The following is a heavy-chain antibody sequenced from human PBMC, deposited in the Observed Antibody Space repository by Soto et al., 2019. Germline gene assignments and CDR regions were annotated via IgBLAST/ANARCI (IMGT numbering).Heavy chain of an antibody. CDR2: VSIGGST. D-gene: IGHD2-15*01. CDR1: GFTFSSYA. CDR3: AKRRGAGGHFDY. J-gene: IGHJ4*02. Sequence: GGSLRLSCAASGFTFSSYAMGWVRQGPGKGLEWVAVVSIGGSTHYADSVRGRFTISRDNSKNTLSLQMNSLTAEDTAVHFCAKRRGAGGHFDYWGQGALVTVSS. V-gene: IGHV3-23*01.